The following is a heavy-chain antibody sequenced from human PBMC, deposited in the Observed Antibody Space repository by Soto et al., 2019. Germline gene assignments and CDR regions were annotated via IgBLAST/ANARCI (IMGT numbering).Heavy chain of an antibody. Sequence: LSLTCTVSGGSISSSSYYWGWIRQPPGKGLEWIGSIYYSGSTYYNPSLKSRVTISVDTSKNQFSLKLSSVTAADTAVYYCARQVAAAGSGWFDPWGQGXLVTVYS. J-gene: IGHJ5*02. CDR3: ARQVAAAGSGWFDP. CDR2: IYYSGST. CDR1: GGSISSSSYY. V-gene: IGHV4-39*01. D-gene: IGHD6-13*01.